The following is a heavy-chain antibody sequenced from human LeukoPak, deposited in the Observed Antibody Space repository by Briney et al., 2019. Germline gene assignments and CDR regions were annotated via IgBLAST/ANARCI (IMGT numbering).Heavy chain of an antibody. V-gene: IGHV3-30*04. CDR2: ISYDGTNK. Sequence: PGGSLRLSCAASGFTFSTYAMHWVRQAPGKGLEWVAVISYDGTNKLYADSVKGRFTISRDNSKNTLYLQMSSLGPEDTAVYYCARRECSAYDPDFHDAFDIWGQGTMVTVSS. CDR1: GFTFSTYA. CDR3: ARRECSAYDPDFHDAFDI. J-gene: IGHJ3*02. D-gene: IGHD5-12*01.